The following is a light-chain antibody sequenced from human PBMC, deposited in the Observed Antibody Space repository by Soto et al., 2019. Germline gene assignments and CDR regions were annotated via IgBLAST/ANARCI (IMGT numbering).Light chain of an antibody. CDR1: QRVRSY. CDR2: DAS. CDR3: QQRSNWYT. V-gene: IGKV3-11*01. Sequence: EIVLTQSPATLSLSPGERATISCRASQRVRSYLAWSQQKPGQAPRLLIYDASNRATGIPARFSGSGSGTDFTLTISSLEPEDFAVYYSQQRSNWYTFGQGTKLEIK. J-gene: IGKJ2*01.